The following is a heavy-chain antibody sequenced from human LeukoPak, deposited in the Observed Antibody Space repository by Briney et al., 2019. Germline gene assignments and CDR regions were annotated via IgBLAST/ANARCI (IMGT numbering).Heavy chain of an antibody. V-gene: IGHV3-74*01. CDR2: MNSAGSST. D-gene: IGHD5-12*01. J-gene: IGHJ6*03. Sequence: GGSLRLSCPASGFTLSFNWMHWVRQVPGKGPVWFSHMNSAGSSTTYASPVKRRFTNYRDNAKNTLYLQMNSLRVDGSAVYYCARATPFNYYYVDVWGKGTTVTVSS. CDR1: GFTLSFNW. CDR3: ARATPFNYYYVDV.